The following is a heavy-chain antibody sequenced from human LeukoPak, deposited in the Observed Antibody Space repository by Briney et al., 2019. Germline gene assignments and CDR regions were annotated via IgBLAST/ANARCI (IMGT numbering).Heavy chain of an antibody. CDR2: INPNSGGT. CDR1: GYTFTGYY. D-gene: IGHD1-26*01. CDR3: ARDWETSGSYERVTWFDP. V-gene: IGHV1-2*02. J-gene: IGHJ5*02. Sequence: GASVKVSCKASGYTFTGYYMHWVRQAPAQGLEWMGWINPNSGGTNYAQKFQGRVTMTRDTSISTAYMELSRLRSDDTAVYYCARDWETSGSYERVTWFDPWGQGTLVTVSS.